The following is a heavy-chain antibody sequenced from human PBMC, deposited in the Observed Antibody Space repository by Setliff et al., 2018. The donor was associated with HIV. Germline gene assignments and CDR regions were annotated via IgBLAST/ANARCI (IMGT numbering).Heavy chain of an antibody. D-gene: IGHD1-26*01. CDR2: LKSRTDGGTA. J-gene: IGHJ4*02. CDR1: GFTFSKAW. Sequence: ASGFTFSKAWMSWVRQAPGKGLEWVGRLKSRTDGGTADYAAPVKDRFTISRNDSKNNLYLQMNSLKTEDTAVYYCTTDFVKVGATNIAFDFWGQGILVTVSS. V-gene: IGHV3-15*01. CDR3: TTDFVKVGATNIAFDF.